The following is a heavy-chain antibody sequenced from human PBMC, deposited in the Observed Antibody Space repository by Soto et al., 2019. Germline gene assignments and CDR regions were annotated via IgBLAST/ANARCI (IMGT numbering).Heavy chain of an antibody. D-gene: IGHD2-21*02. J-gene: IGHJ5*02. CDR3: AGQVYTVVTPIDL. Sequence: EVQLVESGGGLVKPGGSLRLSCVASGFTFSAYSMNWVRQAPGKGPEWLSYISGNSANIYYADSVRGRFTISRDNAKSSLFLQMDSLRYEDTAVYYCAGQVYTVVTPIDLWGQGTLVTVSS. CDR2: ISGNSANI. CDR1: GFTFSAYS. V-gene: IGHV3-48*02.